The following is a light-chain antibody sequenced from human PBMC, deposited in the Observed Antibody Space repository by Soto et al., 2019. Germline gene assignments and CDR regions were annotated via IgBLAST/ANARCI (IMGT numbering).Light chain of an antibody. CDR3: QQYNNWPLYT. Sequence: EILMTQSPSTLSVSPGERATLSCRASQSVSSNLAWYQQKPGQAPRLLIYGASTRPTGIPARFSGSGSGTEFTTTTSSLQSADVSVYYCQQYNNWPLYTFGQGTKLEIK. CDR1: QSVSSN. CDR2: GAS. V-gene: IGKV3-15*01. J-gene: IGKJ2*01.